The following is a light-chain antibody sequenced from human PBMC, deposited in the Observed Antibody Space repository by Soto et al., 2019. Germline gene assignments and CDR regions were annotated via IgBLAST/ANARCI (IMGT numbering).Light chain of an antibody. J-gene: IGKJ5*01. CDR3: QQADSFPIT. CDR1: QSISSY. V-gene: IGKV1-39*01. Sequence: DIQMTQSPSSLSASVGDRVTITCRASQSISSYLNWYQQKPGKAPKLLIHAASSLQSGVPSRFSGSGSGTDFTLTISSLQPDDFATYYCQQADSFPITFGQGTRLEIK. CDR2: AAS.